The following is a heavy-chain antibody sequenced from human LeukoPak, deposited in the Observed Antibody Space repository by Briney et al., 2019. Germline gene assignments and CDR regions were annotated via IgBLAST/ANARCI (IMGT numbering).Heavy chain of an antibody. Sequence: RTSETLSLTCAVYGGSFSGYHWSWIRQPPGKGLEWIGEINHSGSTNYNPSLKSRVTISVDTSKNQFSLKLSSVTAADTAVYYCAREDSSGLDYWGQGTLVTVSS. CDR3: AREDSSGLDY. CDR1: GGSFSGYH. D-gene: IGHD6-19*01. V-gene: IGHV4-34*01. J-gene: IGHJ4*02. CDR2: INHSGST.